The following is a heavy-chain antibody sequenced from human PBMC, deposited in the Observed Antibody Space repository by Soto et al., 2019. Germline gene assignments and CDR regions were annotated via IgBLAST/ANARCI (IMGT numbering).Heavy chain of an antibody. CDR3: VSQRTTVPTQAYFDY. V-gene: IGHV4-39*01. CDR1: GGSVTNSSYY. J-gene: IGHJ4*02. D-gene: IGHD4-17*01. CDR2: VYYRGRS. Sequence: SETLSLTCTVSGGSVTNSSYYWGWIRQSPGKGLEWIGSVYYRGRSYSKSSVKSRVTISVDTSKNRFSLSLNSVTASDTAVYFCVSQRTTVPTQAYFDYWGPGALVTVSS.